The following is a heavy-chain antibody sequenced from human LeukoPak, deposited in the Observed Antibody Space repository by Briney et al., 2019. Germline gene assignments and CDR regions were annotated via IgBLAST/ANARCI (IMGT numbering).Heavy chain of an antibody. J-gene: IGHJ4*02. V-gene: IGHV5-51*01. CDR3: ARYRGDYVSLPSPFDY. CDR2: ISPEDSDT. Sequence: GESLKISCKGSGYRFTDYWIGWVRQMPGKGLEWMGFISPEDSDTRYSPSFQGQVTISADESISTAYLQWSSLKASDTALYYCARYRGDYVSLPSPFDYWGRGTLVTVSS. D-gene: IGHD4-17*01. CDR1: GYRFTDYW.